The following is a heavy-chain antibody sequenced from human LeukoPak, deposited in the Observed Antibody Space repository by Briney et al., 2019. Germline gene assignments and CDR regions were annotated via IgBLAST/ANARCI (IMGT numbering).Heavy chain of an antibody. CDR3: AKTTVTSEEYFYYYMDV. V-gene: IGHV1-18*01. CDR1: GYTFTSYG. CDR2: IVTYNGNT. J-gene: IGHJ6*03. Sequence: ASVKVSCKTSGYTFTSYGLSWVRQAPGQGLEWMGCIVTYNGNTYYSQKLQGRVTMTTDTSTSTAYMELRSLRSDDTAVYYCAKTTVTSEEYFYYYMDVWGKGTTVTVSS. D-gene: IGHD4-17*01.